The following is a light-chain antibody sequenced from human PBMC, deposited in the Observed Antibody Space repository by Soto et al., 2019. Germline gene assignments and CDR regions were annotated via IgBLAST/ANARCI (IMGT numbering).Light chain of an antibody. Sequence: EIVSTQSPGTLSLTPGERATLSCRASQSISSCYLAWYQPKPGQAPRLLIEGASSRATGIPDRISGSGSGTDFTLTISRLEPEDFAVYYCQQYATSPITFGQGTRLEIK. CDR1: QSISSCY. CDR3: QQYATSPIT. V-gene: IGKV3-20*01. J-gene: IGKJ5*01. CDR2: GAS.